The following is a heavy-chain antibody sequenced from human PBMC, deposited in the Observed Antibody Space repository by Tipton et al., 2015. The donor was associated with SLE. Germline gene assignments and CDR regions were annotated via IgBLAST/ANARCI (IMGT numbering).Heavy chain of an antibody. D-gene: IGHD3-16*02. CDR1: GYTFTSYG. J-gene: IGHJ3*02. CDR2: ISTYNGNT. V-gene: IGHV1-18*01. Sequence: QVQLVQSGAEVKKPGASVKVSCKASGYTFTSYGISWGRQAPGQGLEWMGWISTYNGNTNYAQKVQGRVTMTTDTSTSTAYMELRSLRSDDTAVYYCAREEDDYVWGNYRALDAFDIWGQGTMVSVSS. CDR3: AREEDDYVWGNYRALDAFDI.